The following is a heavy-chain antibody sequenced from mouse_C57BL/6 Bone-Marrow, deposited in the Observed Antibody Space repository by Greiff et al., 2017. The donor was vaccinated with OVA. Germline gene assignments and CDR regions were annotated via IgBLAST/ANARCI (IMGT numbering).Heavy chain of an antibody. V-gene: IGHV3-5*01. CDR2: IYYSGTI. D-gene: IGHD3-3*01. CDR3: ARGDGEDAMDY. J-gene: IGHJ4*01. CDR1: GISITTGNYR. Sequence: EVQLVESGPGLVKPSQTVFLTCTVTGISITTGNYRWSWIRQFPGNKLEWLGYIYYSGTITYNPSLTSRTTITRDTPKNQFFLEMNSLTAEDTATYYCARGDGEDAMDYWGQGTSVTVSS.